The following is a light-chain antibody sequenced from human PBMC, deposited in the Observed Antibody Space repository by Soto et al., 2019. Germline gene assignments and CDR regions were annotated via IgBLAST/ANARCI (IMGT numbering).Light chain of an antibody. J-gene: IGLJ2*01. CDR2: GNN. CDR3: QSYDSSLSVVV. CDR1: SPKIGAGYD. V-gene: IGLV1-40*01. Sequence: QSVLTQPPSVSGAPGQRVTISCTGSSPKIGAGYDVHWYQQLPGTAPKLLIYGNNNRPSGVPDRFSGSKSGTSASLAITGLQAEDEADYYCQSYDSSLSVVVFGGGTQLTVL.